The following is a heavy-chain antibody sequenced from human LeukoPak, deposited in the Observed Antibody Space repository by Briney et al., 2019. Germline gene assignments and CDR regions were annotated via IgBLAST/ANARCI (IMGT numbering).Heavy chain of an antibody. Sequence: GASVKVSCKASGYTFTSYGISWVRQAPGQGLEWMGWISAYNGNTNYAQKLQGRVTMTTDTSTSTAYMELRSLRSDDTAVYYCARDGYSGYDPPTYYYYYYMDVWGKGTTVTVSS. CDR3: ARDGYSGYDPPTYYYYYYMDV. V-gene: IGHV1-18*01. D-gene: IGHD5-12*01. J-gene: IGHJ6*03. CDR1: GYTFTSYG. CDR2: ISAYNGNT.